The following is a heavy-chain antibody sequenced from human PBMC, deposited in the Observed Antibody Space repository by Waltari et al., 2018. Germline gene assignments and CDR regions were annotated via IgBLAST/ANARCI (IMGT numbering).Heavy chain of an antibody. Sequence: EVQLVESGGGLVQPGGSLRLSCAASGFPFSSYELNWVRQAPGKGLEWVSYISSSGSTIYYADSVKGRFTISRDNAKNSLYLQMNSLRAEDTAVYYCARDRRWLQFFDYWGQGTLVTVSS. CDR1: GFPFSSYE. CDR3: ARDRRWLQFFDY. CDR2: ISSSGSTI. D-gene: IGHD5-12*01. V-gene: IGHV3-48*03. J-gene: IGHJ4*02.